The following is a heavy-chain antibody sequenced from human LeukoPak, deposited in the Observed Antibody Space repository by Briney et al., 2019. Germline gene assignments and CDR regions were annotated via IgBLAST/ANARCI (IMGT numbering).Heavy chain of an antibody. CDR1: GGSITNNY. CDR2: ISFSGTT. D-gene: IGHD1-26*01. V-gene: IGHV4-59*01. CDR3: ARISPSSGTYWGNLYYYMDV. J-gene: IGHJ6*03. Sequence: PSETLSLTCTVSGGSITNNYWTWIRQPPGKGLEWIGCISFSGTTNYNPSLKSRVTISLDTSNSQFSLRLTSLTAADTAVYYCARISPSSGTYWGNLYYYMDVWGKGTTVTVSS.